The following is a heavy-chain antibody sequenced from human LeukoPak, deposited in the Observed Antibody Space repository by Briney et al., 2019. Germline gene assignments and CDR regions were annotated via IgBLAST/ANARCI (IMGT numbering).Heavy chain of an antibody. CDR3: TRPDWATGSYDEF. CDR1: GFTLSNYW. V-gene: IGHV3-74*03. D-gene: IGHD1-26*01. J-gene: IGHJ4*02. Sequence: GGSLRLSCTASGFTLSNYWMHWVRQARGEGVMWVSRIKTDETSTTYAHSVKGRFTTSRDNAKNTLFLQTTGLRVEDTAMYCCTRPDWATGSYDEFWGQGTRVTASS. CDR2: IKTDETST.